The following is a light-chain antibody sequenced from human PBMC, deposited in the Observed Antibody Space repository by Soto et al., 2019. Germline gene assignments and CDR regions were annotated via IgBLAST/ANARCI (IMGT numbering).Light chain of an antibody. V-gene: IGKV3-11*01. Sequence: EIVFTQSPATLSLSPGERATFSCRASQSVSSYLAWYQQKPGQAPRLLIYDASNRATGIPARFRGSGSGTDFTLTISSPEPEDFAVYYCQQRSNWPRTFGPGTKVDIK. CDR3: QQRSNWPRT. CDR2: DAS. CDR1: QSVSSY. J-gene: IGKJ1*01.